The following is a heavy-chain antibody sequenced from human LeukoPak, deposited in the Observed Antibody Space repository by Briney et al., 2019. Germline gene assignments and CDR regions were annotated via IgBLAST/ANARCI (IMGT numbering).Heavy chain of an antibody. Sequence: SETLSLTCAVYGGSFSGYYWSWIRQPPGKGLEWIGEINHSGSTNYNPSLKSRVTISVDTSKNQLSLKLSSVTAADTAVYYCARSWGWLQPFDYWGQGTLVTVSS. D-gene: IGHD5-24*01. CDR1: GGSFSGYY. CDR3: ARSWGWLQPFDY. J-gene: IGHJ4*02. V-gene: IGHV4-34*01. CDR2: INHSGST.